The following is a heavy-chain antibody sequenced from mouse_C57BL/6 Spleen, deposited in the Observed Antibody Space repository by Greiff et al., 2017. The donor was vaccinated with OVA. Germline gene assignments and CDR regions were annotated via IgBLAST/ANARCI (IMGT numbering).Heavy chain of an antibody. CDR2: INPSNGGP. Sequence: QVQLQQPGTELVKPGASVKLSCKASGYTFTSYWMHWVKQRPGQGLEWIGNINPSNGGPNYNEKFKSKATLTVDKASSTAYMQLRSLTSEDSAVYYCARSSYEYDAYAMDYWGQGTSVTVSS. CDR3: ARSSYEYDAYAMDY. V-gene: IGHV1-53*01. D-gene: IGHD2-4*01. J-gene: IGHJ4*01. CDR1: GYTFTSYW.